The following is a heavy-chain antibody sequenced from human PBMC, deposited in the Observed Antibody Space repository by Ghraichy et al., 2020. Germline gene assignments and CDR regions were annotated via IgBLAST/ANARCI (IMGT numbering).Heavy chain of an antibody. J-gene: IGHJ5*02. D-gene: IGHD5-18*01. CDR3: ARWARGYSYASGFDP. V-gene: IGHV4-39*01. CDR2: IYYSGST. Sequence: SETLSLTCTVSGGSISSSSYYWGWIRQPPGKGLEWIGSIYYSGSTNYNPSLKSRVTISVDTSKNQFSLKLSSVTAADTAVYYCARWARGYSYASGFDPWGQGTLVTVSS. CDR1: GGSISSSSYY.